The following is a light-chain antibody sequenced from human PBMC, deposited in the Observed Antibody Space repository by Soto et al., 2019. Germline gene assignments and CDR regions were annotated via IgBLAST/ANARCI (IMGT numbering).Light chain of an antibody. CDR1: QDISVY. Sequence: DIQMTQSPSSLSASVGDRVTITCRASQDISVYLAWYQQKPGKVPKLLIYSASTLQSGVPSWFSGSGSGTDFTLTISSLQPEDVATYFCQKFNTAPLTFGQGPRLEIK. V-gene: IGKV1-27*01. CDR3: QKFNTAPLT. CDR2: SAS. J-gene: IGKJ5*01.